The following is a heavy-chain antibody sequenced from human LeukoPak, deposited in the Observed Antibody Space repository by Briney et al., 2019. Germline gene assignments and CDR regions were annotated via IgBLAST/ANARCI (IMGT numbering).Heavy chain of an antibody. CDR2: ISGSGG. Sequence: GGSLRLSCVASGFTFSIYALNWVRQAPGKGLEWVSGISGSGGSHADSVKGRFTISRDNSKNTLYLQMNSLRAEDTAVYYCARELGGMFDYWGKGSVVIVSS. CDR3: ARELGGMFDY. V-gene: IGHV3-23*01. CDR1: GFTFSIYA. D-gene: IGHD1-7*01. J-gene: IGHJ4*02.